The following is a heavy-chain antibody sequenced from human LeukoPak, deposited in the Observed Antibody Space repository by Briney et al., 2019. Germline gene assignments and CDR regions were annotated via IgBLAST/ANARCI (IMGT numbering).Heavy chain of an antibody. D-gene: IGHD3-3*01. CDR2: IYYSGST. CDR3: ARQFGSGYWYYYYMDV. CDR1: GGSISSSSYY. V-gene: IGHV4-39*01. Sequence: SETLSLTCTVSGGSISSSSYYWGWIRQPPGKGLEWIGSIYYSGSTYYNPSLKSRVSISVDTSKNQFSLKLSSVTAADTAVYYCARQFGSGYWYYYYMDVWGKGTTVTVSS. J-gene: IGHJ6*03.